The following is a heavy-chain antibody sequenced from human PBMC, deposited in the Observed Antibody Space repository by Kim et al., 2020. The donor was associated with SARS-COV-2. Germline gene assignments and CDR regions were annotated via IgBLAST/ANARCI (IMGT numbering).Heavy chain of an antibody. CDR1: GFTFSSYE. Sequence: GGSLRLSCAASGFTFSSYEMNWVRQAPGKGLEWVSYISSSGSTIYYADSVKGRFTISRDNAKNSLYLQMNSLRAEDTAVYYCATSDYYDSSGLFDYWGQGTLVTVSS. J-gene: IGHJ4*02. CDR3: ATSDYYDSSGLFDY. V-gene: IGHV3-48*03. D-gene: IGHD3-22*01. CDR2: ISSSGSTI.